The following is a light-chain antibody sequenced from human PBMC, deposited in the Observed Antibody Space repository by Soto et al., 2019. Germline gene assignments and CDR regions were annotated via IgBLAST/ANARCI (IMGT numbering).Light chain of an antibody. CDR1: QSVSSSY. V-gene: IGKV3-20*01. CDR3: QQYASSPRT. CDR2: GAS. J-gene: IGKJ1*01. Sequence: EIVLTQSPGTLSLAPGEGATLSCRASQSVSSSYIAWYQQRPGQTPSLLIYGASTRATGIPDRFSGSGSGTHFTLTISRLEPEDFAVYYCQQYASSPRTFGQGTKV.